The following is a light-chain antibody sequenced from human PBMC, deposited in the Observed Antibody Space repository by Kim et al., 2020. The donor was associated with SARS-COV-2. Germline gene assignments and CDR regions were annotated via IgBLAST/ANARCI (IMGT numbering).Light chain of an antibody. J-gene: IGLJ2*01. V-gene: IGLV2-14*03. CDR3: SSYTSSTSVV. CDR2: DVS. Sequence: GHSITISCTGTSSDVGGYKYVSWYQQHPGKAPKLMIYDVSNRPSGVSNCFSGSKSGNTASLTISGLQAEDEADYYCSSYTSSTSVVFGGGTQLTVL. CDR1: SSDVGGYKY.